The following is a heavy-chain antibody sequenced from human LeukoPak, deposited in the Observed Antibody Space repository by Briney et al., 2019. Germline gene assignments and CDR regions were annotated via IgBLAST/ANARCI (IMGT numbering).Heavy chain of an antibody. V-gene: IGHV3-33*01. Sequence: GRSLRLSCAASGFTFSSYGMHWVRQAPGKGLEWVAVIWYDGSNKYYADFVKGRFTISRDNSKNTLYLQMNSLRAEDTAVYYCARANYDILTGHKRDYFDYWGQGTLVTVSS. CDR2: IWYDGSNK. D-gene: IGHD3-9*01. CDR3: ARANYDILTGHKRDYFDY. J-gene: IGHJ4*02. CDR1: GFTFSSYG.